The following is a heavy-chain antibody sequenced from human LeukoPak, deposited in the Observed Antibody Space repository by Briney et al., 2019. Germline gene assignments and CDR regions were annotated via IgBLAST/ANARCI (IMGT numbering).Heavy chain of an antibody. J-gene: IGHJ3*02. V-gene: IGHV3-23*01. CDR3: AKPNIRDAYKFGAFDI. CDR1: GFTFSNYG. Sequence: GGSLRLSCAASGFTFSNYGLSWVRQAPGKGLEWVSGITGSGGSTYYADSVKGRFTISRDNSKNTLYLQMNRLRAEDTAVYYCAKPNIRDAYKFGAFDIWGQGTMVTVSS. CDR2: ITGSGGST. D-gene: IGHD5-24*01.